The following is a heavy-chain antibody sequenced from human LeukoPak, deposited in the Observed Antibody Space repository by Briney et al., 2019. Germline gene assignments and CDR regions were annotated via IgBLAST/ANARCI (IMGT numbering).Heavy chain of an antibody. CDR1: GYTFTSYY. CDR3: ARDAKMPMDAFDI. V-gene: IGHV1-46*01. CDR2: INPSGGST. Sequence: ASVTVSCKASGYTFTSYYMHWVRQAPGQGLEWMGIINPSGGSTSYAQKFQGRVTMTRDMSTSTVYMELSSLRSEDTAVYYCARDAKMPMDAFDIWGQGTMVTVSS. D-gene: IGHD2-2*01. J-gene: IGHJ3*02.